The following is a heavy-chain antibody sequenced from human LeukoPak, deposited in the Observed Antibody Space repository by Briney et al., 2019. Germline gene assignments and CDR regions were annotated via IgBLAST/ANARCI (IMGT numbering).Heavy chain of an antibody. J-gene: IGHJ4*02. V-gene: IGHV3-23*01. CDR1: GFIFSNYA. Sequence: PGASLRLSCAASGFIFSNYATYWVRQAPGKGLEWVSPISGRSDNTYYADSVKGRFTLSRDSSKNTLYLQMNSLRADDTAVYYCAKWGDYDVLTGYYVSDFWGQGTLVTVSS. CDR2: ISGRSDNT. D-gene: IGHD3-9*01. CDR3: AKWGDYDVLTGYYVSDF.